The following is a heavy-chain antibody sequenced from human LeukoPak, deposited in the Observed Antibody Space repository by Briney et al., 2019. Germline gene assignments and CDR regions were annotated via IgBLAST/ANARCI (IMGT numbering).Heavy chain of an antibody. J-gene: IGHJ4*02. Sequence: GGSLRLSCAASGFTFSSYGMHWVRQAPGKGLEWVAVISYDGSNKYYADSVKGRFTISRDNSMNTLYLQMNSLRAEDTAVYYCAKDGLYYYDSSGYYLGYFDYWGQGTLVTVSS. D-gene: IGHD3-22*01. CDR3: AKDGLYYYDSSGYYLGYFDY. CDR2: ISYDGSNK. CDR1: GFTFSSYG. V-gene: IGHV3-30*18.